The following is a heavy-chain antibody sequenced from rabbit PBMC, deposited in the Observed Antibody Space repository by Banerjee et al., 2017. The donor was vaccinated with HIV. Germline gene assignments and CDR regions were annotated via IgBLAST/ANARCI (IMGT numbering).Heavy chain of an antibody. CDR2: IAAGGSGST. J-gene: IGHJ4*01. Sequence: EESGGDLVKPEGSLTLTCTASGFSFSSSYWICWVRQAPGKGLEWIGCIAAGGSGSTYYASWAKGRFTISRSTSLNTVTLQMTYLTGADTATYFCARYSSGWNYFNLWGPGTLVTVS. D-gene: IGHD4-1*01. CDR3: ARYSSGWNYFNL. CDR1: GFSFSSSYW. V-gene: IGHV1S45*01.